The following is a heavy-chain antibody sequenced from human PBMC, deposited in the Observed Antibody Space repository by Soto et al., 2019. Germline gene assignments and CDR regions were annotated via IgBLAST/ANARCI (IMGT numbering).Heavy chain of an antibody. Sequence: QVQLQQWGAGLLKPSETLSLTCAVYGGSFSGYYWSWIRQPPGKGLEWIGEINHSGSTNYNPSLKSRVTIXXDXSXXQFSLKLSSVTAADTAVYYCARGASIVVVTPYFDYWGQGTLVTVSS. J-gene: IGHJ4*02. V-gene: IGHV4-34*01. CDR2: INHSGST. CDR3: ARGASIVVVTPYFDY. D-gene: IGHD3-22*01. CDR1: GGSFSGYY.